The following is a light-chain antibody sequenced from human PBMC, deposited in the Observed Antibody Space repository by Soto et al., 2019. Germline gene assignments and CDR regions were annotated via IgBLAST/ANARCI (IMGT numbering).Light chain of an antibody. Sequence: QSVLTQPPSVSAAPGQKVTISCSGSSSNIGNNYVSWYQQLPGTAPKLLIYENNNRPSGTPDRFSGSKSGTSATLGITGLQTGDEADYYCGTWDSSLSVWVFGGGTKVTVL. CDR3: GTWDSSLSVWV. J-gene: IGLJ3*02. CDR1: SSNIGNNY. CDR2: ENN. V-gene: IGLV1-51*02.